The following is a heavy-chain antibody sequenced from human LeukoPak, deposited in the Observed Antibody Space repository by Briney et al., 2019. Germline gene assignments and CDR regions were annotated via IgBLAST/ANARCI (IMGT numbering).Heavy chain of an antibody. CDR1: GGSISSYY. CDR3: ARDRSGTTEGWFDP. J-gene: IGHJ5*02. D-gene: IGHD1-7*01. V-gene: IGHV4-59*01. CDR2: IYYSGST. Sequence: SETLSLTCTVSGGSISSYYWSWIRQPPGKGLGWIGYIYYSGSTNYNPSLKSRVTISVDTSKNQFSLKLSSVTAADTAVYYCARDRSGTTEGWFDPWGQGTLVTVSS.